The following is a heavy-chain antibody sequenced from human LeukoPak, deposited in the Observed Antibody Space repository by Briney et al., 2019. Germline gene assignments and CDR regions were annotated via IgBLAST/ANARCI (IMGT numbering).Heavy chain of an antibody. Sequence: GGSLRLSCAASGFTFDDYGMSWVRQAPGKGLEWVSGINWNGGSTGYADSVRGRFTISRDNAKNSLYLQMNSLRAEDTAVYYCARPRGPADAFDIWGQGTMVTVSS. V-gene: IGHV3-20*04. CDR2: INWNGGST. CDR1: GFTFDDYG. J-gene: IGHJ3*02. CDR3: ARPRGPADAFDI. D-gene: IGHD3-16*01.